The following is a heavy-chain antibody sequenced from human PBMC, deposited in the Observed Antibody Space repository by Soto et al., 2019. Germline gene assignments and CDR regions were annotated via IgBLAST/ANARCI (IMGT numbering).Heavy chain of an antibody. V-gene: IGHV3-30*18. CDR3: AKDRSGSDP. CDR1: GFTFSSYG. Sequence: SGGSLRLSCAASGFTFSSYGMHWVRQAPGKGLEWVAVISYDGSNKYYADSVKGRFTISRDNSKNTLYLQMNSLRAEDTAVYYCAKDRSGSDPWGQGTLVTVSS. J-gene: IGHJ5*02. CDR2: ISYDGSNK.